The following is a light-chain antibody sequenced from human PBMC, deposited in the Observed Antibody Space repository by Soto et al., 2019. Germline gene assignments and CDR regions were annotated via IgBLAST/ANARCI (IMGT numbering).Light chain of an antibody. CDR3: SSYTTLSNRV. J-gene: IGLJ1*01. V-gene: IGLV2-14*01. Sequence: QSVLTQPASVSGSPGQSITISCTGTSSDVGAYYSVSWYQHHPGKAPKLIIYGVTNRPSGVSNRFSGSKSGNTASLTISGLQAEDEADYHCSSYTTLSNRVFGTGTKLTVL. CDR1: SSDVGAYYS. CDR2: GVT.